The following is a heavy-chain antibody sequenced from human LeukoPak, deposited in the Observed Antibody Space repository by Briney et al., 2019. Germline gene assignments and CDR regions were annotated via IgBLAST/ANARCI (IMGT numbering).Heavy chain of an antibody. CDR3: ARVGPSGYYYMDV. V-gene: IGHV4-4*07. Sequence: SETLSLTCTVSGYSISSDYYWGWIRQPAGKGLEWIGRIYTSGSTNYNPSLKSRVTISVDTSKNQFSLKLSSVTAADTAVYYCARVGPSGYYYMDVWGKGTTVTISS. CDR2: IYTSGST. J-gene: IGHJ6*03. CDR1: GYSISSDYY.